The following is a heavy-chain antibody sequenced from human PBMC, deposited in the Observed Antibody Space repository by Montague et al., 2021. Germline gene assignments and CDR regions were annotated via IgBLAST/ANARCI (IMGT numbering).Heavy chain of an antibody. CDR1: GGSIRSYY. CDR2: IYYSGST. V-gene: IGHV4-59*01. Sequence: SETLSLTCTISGGSIRSYYWNWIRQPPGKGLEWIGYIYYSGSTNYNPSLKSRVNISLDTSNYQFSLNLRSVTAADTAVYYCARALAALCWFDHWGQGTLVTVSS. CDR3: ARALAALCWFDH. J-gene: IGHJ5*02. D-gene: IGHD6-6*01.